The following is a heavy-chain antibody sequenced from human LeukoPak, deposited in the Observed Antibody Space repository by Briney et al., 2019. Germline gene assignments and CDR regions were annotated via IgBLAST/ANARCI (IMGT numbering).Heavy chain of an antibody. CDR1: GFTFSDHY. CDR3: ARTGRSGSYPYDPFDI. Sequence: PGGSLRLSCAASGFTFSDHYMDWVHQAPGKGLEWVARTRNKEKSYTTEYAASVKGRFTISRDDSRNELYLQMNSLKIEDTAVYYCARTGRSGSYPYDPFDIWGQGTMVTVSS. CDR2: TRNKEKSYTT. V-gene: IGHV3-72*01. D-gene: IGHD3-22*01. J-gene: IGHJ3*02.